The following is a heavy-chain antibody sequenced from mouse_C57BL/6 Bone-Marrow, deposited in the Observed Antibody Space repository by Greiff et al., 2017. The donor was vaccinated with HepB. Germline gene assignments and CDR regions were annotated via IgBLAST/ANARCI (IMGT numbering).Heavy chain of an antibody. V-gene: IGHV2-6-1*01. CDR3: ARHFDYDVYYAMDY. CDR1: GFSLTSYG. Sequence: VKLQESGPGLVAPSQSLSITCTVSGFSLTSYGVHWVRQPPGKGLEWLVVIWSDGSTTYNSALKSRLSISKDNSKSQVFLKMNSLQTDDTAMYYCARHFDYDVYYAMDYWGQGTSVTVSS. D-gene: IGHD2-4*01. J-gene: IGHJ4*01. CDR2: IWSDGST.